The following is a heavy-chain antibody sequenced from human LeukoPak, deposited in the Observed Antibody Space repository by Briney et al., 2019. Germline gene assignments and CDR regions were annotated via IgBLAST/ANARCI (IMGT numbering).Heavy chain of an antibody. D-gene: IGHD2-2*01. CDR2: IIPIFGTA. V-gene: IGHV1-69*13. Sequence: SVKVSCKASGGTFSSYAISWVRQATGQGLEWMGGIIPIFGTANYAQKFQGRVTITADESTSTAYMELSSLRSEDTAVYYCAREWASGYCSSTSCPDYWGQGTLVTVSS. CDR3: AREWASGYCSSTSCPDY. CDR1: GGTFSSYA. J-gene: IGHJ4*02.